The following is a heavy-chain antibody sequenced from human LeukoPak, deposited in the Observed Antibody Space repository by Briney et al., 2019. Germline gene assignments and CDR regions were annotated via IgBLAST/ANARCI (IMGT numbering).Heavy chain of an antibody. J-gene: IGHJ3*02. CDR2: IYLYGTT. V-gene: IGHV4-4*02. CDR3: AREKVYDSSGYPSGAFDI. CDR1: IGSISSSKW. Sequence: PSETLSLTCSVSIGSISSSKWWSWVRQSPVKGLEWIGEIYLYGTTNYNPSFTSRVTMSVDRSRNQFSLKLSSVTAADTAVYYCAREKVYDSSGYPSGAFDIWGQGTMVTVSS. D-gene: IGHD3-22*01.